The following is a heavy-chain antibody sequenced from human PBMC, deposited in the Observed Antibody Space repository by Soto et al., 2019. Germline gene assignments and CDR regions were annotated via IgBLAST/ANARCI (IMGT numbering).Heavy chain of an antibody. CDR3: ARDSIGWRDYYYYGMDV. Sequence: GASVKVSCKASGYTFTSYGISWVRQAPGQGLEWMGWISAYNGNTNYAQKLQGRVTMTTDTSTSTAYMELRSLRSDDTAVYYCARDSIGWRDYYYYGMDVWGQGTTVTVYS. J-gene: IGHJ6*02. CDR2: ISAYNGNT. CDR1: GYTFTSYG. V-gene: IGHV1-18*01. D-gene: IGHD6-19*01.